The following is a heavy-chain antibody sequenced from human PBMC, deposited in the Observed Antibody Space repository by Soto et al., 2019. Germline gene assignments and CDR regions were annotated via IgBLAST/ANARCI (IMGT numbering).Heavy chain of an antibody. CDR3: ARGIATGQLDP. V-gene: IGHV1-3*01. CDR2: INPDNGNT. D-gene: IGHD2-15*01. Sequence: QVQLVQSGAEVKKPGASVKISCKASGYTFTRYTMNWVRQAPGQRLEWMGWINPDNGNTKSSQKFQDRVIITRDRSASTAYMDLSSLISEDTAVYYCARGIATGQLDPWGQGTLVTVSS. J-gene: IGHJ5*02. CDR1: GYTFTRYT.